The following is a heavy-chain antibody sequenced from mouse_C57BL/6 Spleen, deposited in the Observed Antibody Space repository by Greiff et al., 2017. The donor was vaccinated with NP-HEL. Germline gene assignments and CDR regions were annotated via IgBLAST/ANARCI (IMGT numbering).Heavy chain of an antibody. D-gene: IGHD6-2*01. CDR1: GFTFSDYG. CDR3: ARVSWYFDV. V-gene: IGHV5-17*01. Sequence: EVKLQESAGGLVKPGGSLKLSCAASGFTFSDYGMHWVRQAPEKGLEWVAYISSGSSTIYYADTVKGRFTISRDNAQNTLFLQMTSLRSEDTAMYYCARVSWYFDVWGTGTTVTVSS. J-gene: IGHJ1*03. CDR2: ISSGSSTI.